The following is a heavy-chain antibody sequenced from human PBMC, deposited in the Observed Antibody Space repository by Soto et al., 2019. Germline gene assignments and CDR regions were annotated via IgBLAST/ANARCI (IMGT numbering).Heavy chain of an antibody. J-gene: IGHJ4*02. CDR1: GFTFSSYA. D-gene: IGHD2-15*01. V-gene: IGHV3-23*01. CDR3: AKDGDRSRRPFDS. CDR2: LSGSGGAT. Sequence: GGSLRLSCAASGFTFSSYAMSWVRQAPGKGLEWVSSLSGSGGATYYADAVKGRFTISRVNSMNTLYLQMDSLRAEDTAVYYCAKDGDRSRRPFDSWGKGTLITVSS.